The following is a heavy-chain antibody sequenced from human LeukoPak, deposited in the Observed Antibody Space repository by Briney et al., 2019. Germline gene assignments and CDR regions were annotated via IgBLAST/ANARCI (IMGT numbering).Heavy chain of an antibody. V-gene: IGHV3-7*01. CDR2: IKQDGSEK. CDR1: GFTFSSYW. J-gene: IGHJ4*02. CDR3: ARVDYGDYIDY. Sequence: GGSLRLSCAASGFTFSSYWMSWVRQAPGKGLGWVANIKQDGSEKYYVDSVKGRFTISRDNAKNSLYLQMNSLRAEDTAVYYCARVDYGDYIDYWGQGTLVTVSS. D-gene: IGHD4-17*01.